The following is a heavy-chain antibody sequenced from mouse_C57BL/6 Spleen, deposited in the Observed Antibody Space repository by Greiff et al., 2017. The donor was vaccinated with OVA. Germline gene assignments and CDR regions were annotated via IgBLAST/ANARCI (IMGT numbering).Heavy chain of an antibody. CDR3: ARVGTTVVETDWYFDV. CDR2: ISYDGSN. J-gene: IGHJ1*03. Sequence: EVKLMESGPGLVKPSQSLSLTCSVTGYSITSGYYWNWIRQFPGNKLEWMGYISYDGSNNYNPSLKNRISITRDTSKNQFFLKLNSVTTEDTATYYCARVGTTVVETDWYFDVWGTGTTVTVSS. CDR1: GYSITSGYY. D-gene: IGHD1-1*01. V-gene: IGHV3-6*01.